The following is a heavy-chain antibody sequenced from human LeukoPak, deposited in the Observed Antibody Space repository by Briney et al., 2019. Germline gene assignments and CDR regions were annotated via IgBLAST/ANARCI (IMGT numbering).Heavy chain of an antibody. CDR3: ARDRCSSTSCYGGYFDY. CDR1: GFTFSSYA. V-gene: IGHV3-30*04. D-gene: IGHD2-2*01. Sequence: GGSLRLSCAASGFTFSSYAMHWVRQAPGKGLEWVAVISYDGSNKYYADSVKGRFTISRDDSKNTLYLQMNSLRAEDTAVYYCARDRCSSTSCYGGYFDYWGQGTLVTVSS. CDR2: ISYDGSNK. J-gene: IGHJ4*02.